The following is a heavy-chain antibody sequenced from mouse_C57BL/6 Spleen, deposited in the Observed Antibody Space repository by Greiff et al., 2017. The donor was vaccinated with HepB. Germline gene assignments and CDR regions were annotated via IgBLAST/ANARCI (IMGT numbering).Heavy chain of an antibody. CDR3: ARLYYYGSSYLDY. CDR2: ISYDGSN. V-gene: IGHV3-6*01. J-gene: IGHJ2*01. Sequence: EVQLQESGPGLVKPSQSLSLTCSVTGYSITSGYYWNWIRQFPGNKLEWMGYISYDGSNNYNPSLKNRISITPDTSKNQFFLKLNSVSTEDTATYYCARLYYYGSSYLDYWGQGTTLTVSS. CDR1: GYSITSGYY. D-gene: IGHD1-1*01.